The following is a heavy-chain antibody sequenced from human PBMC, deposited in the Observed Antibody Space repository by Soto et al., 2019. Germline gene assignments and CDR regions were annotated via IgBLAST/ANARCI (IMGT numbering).Heavy chain of an antibody. Sequence: QVQLVESGGGVVQPGRSLRLSCAASGFPFSSYGMHWVRQAPGKGLDWVAVIWYDGSNKDYADSVKGRFTISRDNSKNTQYLHMNNLRADDTAVYYCASSINWGQGTLVTVSS. CDR2: IWYDGSNK. CDR1: GFPFSSYG. CDR3: ASSIN. V-gene: IGHV3-33*01. J-gene: IGHJ4*02.